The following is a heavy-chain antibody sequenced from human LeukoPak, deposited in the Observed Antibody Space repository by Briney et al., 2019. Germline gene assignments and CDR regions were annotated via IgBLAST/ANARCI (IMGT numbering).Heavy chain of an antibody. CDR2: INHSGST. Sequence: PSETLSLTCAVYGGSFSSYYWSWIRQPPGKGLEWIGEINHSGSTNYNPSLKSRVTISVDTSKNQFSLKLSSVTAADTAVYYCARDRGSLLDYWGQGTLVTVSS. CDR1: GGSFSSYY. J-gene: IGHJ4*02. D-gene: IGHD1-26*01. V-gene: IGHV4-34*01. CDR3: ARDRGSLLDY.